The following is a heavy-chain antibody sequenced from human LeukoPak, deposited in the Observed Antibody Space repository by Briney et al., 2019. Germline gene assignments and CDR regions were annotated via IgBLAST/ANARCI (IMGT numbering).Heavy chain of an antibody. D-gene: IGHD4-17*01. J-gene: IGHJ4*02. CDR3: ARGPRGLRIYYFDY. Sequence: GSLRLSCAASGFTVNSNYMSWIRQPPGKGLEWIGEINHSGSTNYNPSLKSRVTISVDTSKNQFSLKLSSVTAADTAVYYCARGPRGLRIYYFDYWGQGTLVTVSS. CDR2: INHSGST. CDR1: GFTVNSNY. V-gene: IGHV4-34*01.